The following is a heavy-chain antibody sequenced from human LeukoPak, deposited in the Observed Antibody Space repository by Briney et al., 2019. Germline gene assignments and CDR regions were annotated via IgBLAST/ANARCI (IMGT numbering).Heavy chain of an antibody. CDR2: ISGSGGST. D-gene: IGHD6-13*01. J-gene: IGHJ4*02. V-gene: IGHV3-23*01. Sequence: PGGSLRLSCAASGFTFGSYAMSWVRQAPGKGLEWVSAISGSGGSTYYADSVKGRFTISRDNSKNTLYLQMNSLRAEDTAVYYCAKSRGSSWPHLQGYWGQGTLVTVSS. CDR3: AKSRGSSWPHLQGY. CDR1: GFTFGSYA.